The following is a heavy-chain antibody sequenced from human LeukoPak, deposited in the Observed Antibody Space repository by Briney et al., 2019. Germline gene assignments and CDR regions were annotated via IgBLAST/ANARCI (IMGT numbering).Heavy chain of an antibody. CDR1: GFTFSSYA. Sequence: SGGSLRLSCAASGFTFSSYAMHWVRQAPGKGLEWVAVISYDGSNKYYADSVKGRFTISRDNSKNTLYLQMNSLRAEDTAVYYCARSNVLLWFGELSPHPPLDYWGQGTLVTVSS. V-gene: IGHV3-30-3*01. D-gene: IGHD3-10*01. J-gene: IGHJ4*02. CDR2: ISYDGSNK. CDR3: ARSNVLLWFGELSPHPPLDY.